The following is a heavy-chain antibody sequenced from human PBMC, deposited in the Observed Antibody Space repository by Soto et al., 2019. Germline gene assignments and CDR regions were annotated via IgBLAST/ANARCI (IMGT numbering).Heavy chain of an antibody. CDR1: GFSVSTGGVG. Sequence: QITLKESGPTLVKPTQTLTLTCTFSGFSVSTGGVGVAWIRQPPGKALEWLALIYWDDDKRYSPFLQSRVTIVKAXHKNQVGLTMTNMDPVDTATYYCAHKGGRGAGMDVWGQGTTVTVSS. V-gene: IGHV2-5*02. J-gene: IGHJ6*02. CDR2: IYWDDDK. D-gene: IGHD2-15*01. CDR3: AHKGGRGAGMDV.